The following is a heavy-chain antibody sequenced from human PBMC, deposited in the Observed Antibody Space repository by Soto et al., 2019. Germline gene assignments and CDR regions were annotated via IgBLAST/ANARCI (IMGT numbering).Heavy chain of an antibody. V-gene: IGHV1-2*04. D-gene: IGHD3-16*01. Sequence: QVQLVQSGAEVKKPGASVKVSCKASGYTFTGYYMHWVRQAPGQGLEWMGWINPNSGGTNYAQKFQGWVTMTRDTSISTAYMELSRLRSDDTAVYYCARGPYAGGEGLGAFDIWGQGTMVTVSS. CDR1: GYTFTGYY. J-gene: IGHJ3*02. CDR2: INPNSGGT. CDR3: ARGPYAGGEGLGAFDI.